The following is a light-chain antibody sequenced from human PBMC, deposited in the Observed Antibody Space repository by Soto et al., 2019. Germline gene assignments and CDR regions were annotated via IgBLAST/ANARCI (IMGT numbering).Light chain of an antibody. CDR3: QQYNNWPPAT. V-gene: IGKV3-15*01. J-gene: IGKJ1*01. CDR1: QTVTRN. CDR2: GAS. Sequence: EIVMTQSPASLSVSPGERATLSCRASQTVTRNLAWYQQKPGQAPRLLISGASTRATGIPARFSGSGSGTEFTLPISSLQSEDSAVYYCQQYNNWPPATFGQGTKVEIK.